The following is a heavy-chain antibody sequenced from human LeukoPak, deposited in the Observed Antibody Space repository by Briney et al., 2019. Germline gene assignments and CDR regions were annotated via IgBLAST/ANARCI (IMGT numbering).Heavy chain of an antibody. CDR3: ARYYYDSSGDYGMDV. Sequence: GGSLRLSCAASGFTFSSYWMHWVRQAPGKGLVWVSRINSDGGSTSYADSVKGRFTISRDNAKNTLYLQMNSLRAEDTAVYYCARYYYDSSGDYGMDVWGQGTTVTVSS. CDR2: INSDGGST. V-gene: IGHV3-74*01. D-gene: IGHD3-22*01. CDR1: GFTFSSYW. J-gene: IGHJ6*02.